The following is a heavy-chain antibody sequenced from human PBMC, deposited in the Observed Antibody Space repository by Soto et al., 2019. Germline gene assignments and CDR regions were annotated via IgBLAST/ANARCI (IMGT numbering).Heavy chain of an antibody. D-gene: IGHD3-16*02. V-gene: IGHV1-69*13. CDR1: GGTFSSYA. CDR3: ARNGEAGGDYVWGSYPRGAFDI. J-gene: IGHJ3*02. Sequence: ASVKVSCKASGGTFSSYAISWVRQAPGQGLEWMGGIIPIFGTANYAQKFQGRVTITADESTSTAYMELSSLRSEDTAVYYCARNGEAGGDYVWGSYPRGAFDIWGQGTMVTVS. CDR2: IIPIFGTA.